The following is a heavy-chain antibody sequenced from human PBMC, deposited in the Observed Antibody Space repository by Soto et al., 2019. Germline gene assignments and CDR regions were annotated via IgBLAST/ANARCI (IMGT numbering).Heavy chain of an antibody. D-gene: IGHD2-2*01. CDR1: GFTVSSNY. V-gene: IGHV3-53*04. CDR2: IYSGGST. CDR3: ARAEVVPAAMDPYYFYYYGMDV. Sequence: EVQLVESGGGLVQPGGSLRLSCAASGFTVSSNYMSWVRQAPGKGLEWVSVIYSGGSTYYADSVKGRFTISRHNSKNTLYLQMNSLRAEDPAVYYCARAEVVPAAMDPYYFYYYGMDVWGQGTTVTVSS. J-gene: IGHJ6*02.